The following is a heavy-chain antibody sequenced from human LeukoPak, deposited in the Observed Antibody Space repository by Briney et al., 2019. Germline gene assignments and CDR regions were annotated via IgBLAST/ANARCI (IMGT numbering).Heavy chain of an antibody. D-gene: IGHD5-24*01. Sequence: GGSLRLSCTASGFTFSSYWMHWVRQAPGKGLVWVSRINSDGGRTSYADSVKGRFTISSDNAKNTLYLQMNSLRAEDTAVYYCARRIQGMAPYYFDYWGQGTLVTVSS. CDR1: GFTFSSYW. V-gene: IGHV3-74*01. CDR2: INSDGGRT. CDR3: ARRIQGMAPYYFDY. J-gene: IGHJ4*02.